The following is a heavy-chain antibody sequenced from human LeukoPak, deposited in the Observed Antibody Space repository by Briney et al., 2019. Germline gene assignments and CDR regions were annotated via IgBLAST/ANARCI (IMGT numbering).Heavy chain of an antibody. CDR1: GFTFSSYG. V-gene: IGHV3-30*02. Sequence: PGGSLRLSCAASGFTFSSYGMHWVRQAPGKGLEWVAFIRYDGSNKYYADSVKGRFTISRDNSKNTLYLQMNSLRAEDTAVYYCAKDLYSSSWYAALFDYWGQGTLVTVSS. CDR3: AKDLYSSSWYAALFDY. J-gene: IGHJ4*02. CDR2: IRYDGSNK. D-gene: IGHD6-13*01.